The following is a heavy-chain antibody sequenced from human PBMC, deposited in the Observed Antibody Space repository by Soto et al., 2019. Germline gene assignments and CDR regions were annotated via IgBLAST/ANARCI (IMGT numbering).Heavy chain of an antibody. CDR1: GYTFTDYY. Sequence: ASVKVSCKASGYTFTDYYILWVRQAPGQGLEWVGWINPDSGGTNLAQRFQGRVTMTSDTSINTAYMELSSLRSDDTAVYYCAIRTGQLAIISEFDGDWFFEVWGRGTLVTVSS. J-gene: IGHJ2*01. CDR2: INPDSGGT. V-gene: IGHV1-2*02. CDR3: AIRTGQLAIISEFDGDWFFEV. D-gene: IGHD2-2*01.